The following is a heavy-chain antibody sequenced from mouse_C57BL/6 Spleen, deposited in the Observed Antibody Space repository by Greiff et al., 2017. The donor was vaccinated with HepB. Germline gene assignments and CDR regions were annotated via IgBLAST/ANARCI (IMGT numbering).Heavy chain of an antibody. Sequence: VQLQQPGAELVMPGASVKLSCKASGYTFTSYWMHWVKQRPGQGLEWIGEIDPSDSYTNYNQKFKGKSTLTVDKSSSTAYMQLSSLTSEDSAVYYCARYTTVVRYFDVWGTGTTVTVSS. CDR2: IDPSDSYT. V-gene: IGHV1-69*01. J-gene: IGHJ1*03. CDR3: ARYTTVVRYFDV. CDR1: GYTFTSYW. D-gene: IGHD1-1*01.